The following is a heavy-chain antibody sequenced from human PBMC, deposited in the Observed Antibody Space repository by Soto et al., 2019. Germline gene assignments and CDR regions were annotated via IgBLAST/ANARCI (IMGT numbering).Heavy chain of an antibody. D-gene: IGHD1-1*01. Sequence: SVKVSCKASGGTFSSYTISWVRQAPGQGLEWMGRIIPILGIANYAQKFQGRVTITADKSTSTAYMELSSLRSEDTAVYYCARDRKFVPDWTHIQYYYYMDVWGKGTTVTVSS. CDR2: IIPILGIA. CDR3: ARDRKFVPDWTHIQYYYYMDV. CDR1: GGTFSSYT. J-gene: IGHJ6*03. V-gene: IGHV1-69*04.